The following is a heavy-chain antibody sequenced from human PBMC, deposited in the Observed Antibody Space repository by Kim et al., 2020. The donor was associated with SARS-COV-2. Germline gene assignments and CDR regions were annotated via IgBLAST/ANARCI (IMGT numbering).Heavy chain of an antibody. V-gene: IGHV3-9*01. J-gene: IGHJ4*02. CDR3: AKARGYSGYDFVY. D-gene: IGHD5-12*01. CDR1: GFTFDDYA. CDR2: ISWNSGSI. Sequence: GRSLRLSCAASGFTFDDYAMHWVRQAPGKGLEWVSGISWNSGSIGYADSVKGRFTISRDNAKNSLYLQMNSLRAEDTALYYCAKARGYSGYDFVYWGQGTLVTVSS.